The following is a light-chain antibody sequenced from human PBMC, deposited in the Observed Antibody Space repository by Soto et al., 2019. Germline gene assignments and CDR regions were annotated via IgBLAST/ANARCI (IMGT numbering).Light chain of an antibody. CDR1: QSVTSTY. J-gene: IGKJ1*01. CDR3: QQYGGSWT. Sequence: EIVLTQSPGTLSLSPGERATLSCRASQSVTSTYSAWYQQKPGQSPRVIIYSTSTRATGVPDRFSGSGSGTDFTLTISRLEPEDFAVYYCQQYGGSWTFGQGTKVEIK. V-gene: IGKV3-20*01. CDR2: STS.